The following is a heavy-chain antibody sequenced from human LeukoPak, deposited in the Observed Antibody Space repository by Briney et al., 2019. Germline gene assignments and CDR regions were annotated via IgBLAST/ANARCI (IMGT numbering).Heavy chain of an antibody. J-gene: IGHJ4*02. D-gene: IGHD3-16*01. Sequence: ASVKVSCKASGYTFTSYYMHWVRQAPGQGLEWMGIINPSGGSTSYAQKFQGRVTMTTDTSTSTAYMELRSLRSDDTAVYYCARGGSGSPFDYWGQGTLVTVSS. CDR1: GYTFTSYY. CDR3: ARGGSGSPFDY. CDR2: INPSGGST. V-gene: IGHV1-46*01.